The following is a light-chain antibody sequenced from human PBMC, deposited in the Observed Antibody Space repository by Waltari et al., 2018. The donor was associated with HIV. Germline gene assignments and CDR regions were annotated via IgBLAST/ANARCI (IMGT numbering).Light chain of an antibody. CDR2: DVS. Sequence: AIQLTQSPSSLSASVADTVIITCRTSQGISAALAWYRQKPGKPPELLIYDVSTLQSGVPSNFSGSGSGTDFTLTIDSLQPEDSATYYCQQFNSYPLTFGQGTRLEMK. CDR1: QGISAA. V-gene: IGKV1-13*02. CDR3: QQFNSYPLT. J-gene: IGKJ5*01.